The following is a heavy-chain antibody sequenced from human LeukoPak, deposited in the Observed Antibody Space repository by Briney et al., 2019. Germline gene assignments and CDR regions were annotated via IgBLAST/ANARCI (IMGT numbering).Heavy chain of an antibody. D-gene: IGHD2-2*01. Sequence: ASVKVSCKASGYTFTGYYLHWVRQATGQGLEWMGWMNPNSGNTGYAQKFQGRVTMTRNTSISTAYMELSSLRSEDTAVYYCARGGGGYCSSTSCYSLDYWGQGTLVTVSS. CDR3: ARGGGGYCSSTSCYSLDY. CDR2: MNPNSGNT. J-gene: IGHJ4*02. CDR1: GYTFTGYY. V-gene: IGHV1-8*02.